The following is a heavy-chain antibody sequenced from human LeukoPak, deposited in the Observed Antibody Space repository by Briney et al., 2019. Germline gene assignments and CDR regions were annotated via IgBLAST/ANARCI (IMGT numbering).Heavy chain of an antibody. CDR3: ARGRMVRGVTYYYYYYGMDV. V-gene: IGHV4-34*01. J-gene: IGHJ6*02. D-gene: IGHD3-10*01. Sequence: SETLSLTCAVSGGSFSGYYWSWIRQPPRKGLEWIGEINHSGSTNYNPSLKSRVTISVDTSKNQFSLKLSSVTAADTAVYYCARGRMVRGVTYYYYYYGMDVWGQGTTVTVSS. CDR1: GGSFSGYY. CDR2: INHSGST.